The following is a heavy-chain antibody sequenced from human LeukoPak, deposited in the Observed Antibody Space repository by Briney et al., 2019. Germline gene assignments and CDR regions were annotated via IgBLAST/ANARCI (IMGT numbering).Heavy chain of an antibody. CDR1: GFTFNIYA. CDR3: AKASARFTVTYSWDY. CDR2: IGDSGDST. D-gene: IGHD2-8*02. V-gene: IGHV3-23*01. J-gene: IGHJ4*02. Sequence: PGGSLRLSCVASGFTFNIYAITWVRQAPGKGLGWSAPIGDSGDSTYYADSVKGRFTISRDNSKNTLYLQMNTLRAEDTALYYCAKASARFTVTYSWDYWGQGTLVTVSS.